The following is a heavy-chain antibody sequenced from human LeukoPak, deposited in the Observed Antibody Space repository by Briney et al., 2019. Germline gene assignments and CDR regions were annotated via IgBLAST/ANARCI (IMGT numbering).Heavy chain of an antibody. J-gene: IGHJ4*02. D-gene: IGHD1-7*01. V-gene: IGHV3-30*02. CDR2: IRYDGSNK. Sequence: PGGSLRLSCAASGFTFSSYGMHCVRQAPGKGLWWVAFIRYDGSNKYYADSVKGRFTIYRDNSKNTLYLQMTSLRAEDTAVYYCTRHALTGTIEHDYWGQGTLVTVSS. CDR1: GFTFSSYG. CDR3: TRHALTGTIEHDY.